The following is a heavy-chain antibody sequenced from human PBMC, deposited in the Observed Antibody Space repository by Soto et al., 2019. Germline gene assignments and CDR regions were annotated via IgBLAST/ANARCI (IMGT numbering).Heavy chain of an antibody. V-gene: IGHV4-34*01. CDR1: GGSFSGYY. CDR2: INHSGST. D-gene: IGHD5-12*01. J-gene: IGHJ3*02. CDR3: ARGERGYSGYDSVAFDI. Sequence: SETLSLTCAVYGGSFSGYYWSWIRQPPGKGLEWIGEINHSGSTNYNPSLKSRVTISVDTSKNQFSLKLSSVTAADTAVYYCARGERGYSGYDSVAFDIWGQGTMVTVSS.